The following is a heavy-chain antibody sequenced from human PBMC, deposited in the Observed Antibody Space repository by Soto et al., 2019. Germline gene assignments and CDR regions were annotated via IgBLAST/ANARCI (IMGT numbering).Heavy chain of an antibody. CDR2: ISTFNGNT. CDR3: TTENTGTRPTVALDF. Sequence: QVQLVQSGGEVKKPGASVKVSCKTSGYTFINYGITWVRQAPGQGLEWMGWISTFNGNTNYAQKFQGRVTMTRGTSTNTAYMELRALRSDDTAMYYCTTENTGTRPTVALDFWGQGTLVTVSS. CDR1: GYTFINYG. V-gene: IGHV1-18*04. J-gene: IGHJ4*02. D-gene: IGHD6-19*01.